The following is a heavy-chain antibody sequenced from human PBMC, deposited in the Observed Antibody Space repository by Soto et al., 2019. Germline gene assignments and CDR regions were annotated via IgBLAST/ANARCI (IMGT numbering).Heavy chain of an antibody. Sequence: VGSLRLSCAASGFTFSSYAMHWVRQAPGKGLEYVSAISSNGGSTYYADSVKGRFTISRDNSKNTLYLQMGSLRAEDMAVYYCAREWLSRTPNYWGQGTLVTVSS. V-gene: IGHV3-64*02. CDR1: GFTFSSYA. D-gene: IGHD3-22*01. CDR3: AREWLSRTPNY. J-gene: IGHJ4*02. CDR2: ISSNGGST.